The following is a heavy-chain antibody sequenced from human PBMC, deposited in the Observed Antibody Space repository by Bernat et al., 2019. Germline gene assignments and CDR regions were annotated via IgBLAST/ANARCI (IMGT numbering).Heavy chain of an antibody. V-gene: IGHV3-7*03. CDR1: GFTLSGYW. J-gene: IGHJ3*02. CDR3: ARGLEVITRFPNSFDI. CDR2: IQQGGSEK. Sequence: EVQLVESGGGLFQPGGSLRLSCATSGFTLSGYWLIWFRKAPGGGRGWLAEIQQGGSEKYFVDSVKGRFTISRDNAKNSVYLEMNSLRVEDTAVYYCARGLEVITRFPNSFDIWGQGTRVTVSS. D-gene: IGHD3-22*01.